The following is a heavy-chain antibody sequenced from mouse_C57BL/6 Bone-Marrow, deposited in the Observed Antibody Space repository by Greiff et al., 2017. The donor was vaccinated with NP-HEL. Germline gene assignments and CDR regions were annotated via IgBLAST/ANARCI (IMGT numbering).Heavy chain of an antibody. CDR1: GYTFTSYG. V-gene: IGHV1-81*01. D-gene: IGHD2-4*01. J-gene: IGHJ3*01. CDR2: IYPRSGNT. CDR3: ARLRGLPAWFAY. Sequence: VQLVESGAELARPGASVKLSCKASGYTFTSYGISWVKQRTGQGLEWIGEIYPRSGNTYYNEKFKGKATLTADKSSSTAYMELRCLTSEDSAVYFCARLRGLPAWFAYWGQGTLVTVSA.